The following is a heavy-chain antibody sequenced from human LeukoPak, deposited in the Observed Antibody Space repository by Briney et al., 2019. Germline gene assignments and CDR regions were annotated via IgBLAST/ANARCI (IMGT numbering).Heavy chain of an antibody. CDR1: GFSLRTRGRC. CDR3: ARHILTGYYVAFDI. J-gene: IGHJ3*02. D-gene: IGHD3-9*01. CDR2: IDWDEDK. Sequence: ESGPTLVNPTQTLTLTCTFSGFSLRTRGRCVSWIRQPPGKALEWLSRIDWDEDKYYSTSLKTRLTISKDTSKNQVVLTMTNMDPVDTATYYCARHILTGYYVAFDIWGQGTMVTASS. V-gene: IGHV2-70*11.